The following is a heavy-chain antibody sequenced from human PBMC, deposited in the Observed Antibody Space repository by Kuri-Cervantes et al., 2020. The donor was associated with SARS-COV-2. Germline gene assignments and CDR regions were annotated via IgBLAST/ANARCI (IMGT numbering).Heavy chain of an antibody. CDR2: IDPSDSYT. D-gene: IGHD2-2*02. CDR3: ARLPCSSTSCYTRYDYYGMDV. V-gene: IGHV5-10-1*01. J-gene: IGHJ6*02. CDR1: GYSFTSYW. Sequence: GESLKISCKGSGYSFTSYWISWVRQMPGEGLEWMGRIDPSDSYTNYSPSLQGHVTISADKSISTAYLQWSSLKASDTAMYYCARLPCSSTSCYTRYDYYGMDVWGQGTTVTVSS.